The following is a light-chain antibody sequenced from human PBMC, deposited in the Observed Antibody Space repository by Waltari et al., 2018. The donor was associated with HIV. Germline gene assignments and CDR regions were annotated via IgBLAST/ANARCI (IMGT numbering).Light chain of an antibody. CDR1: SSDVGDYNS. CDR2: DVS. CDR3: CSYAGTYTYV. J-gene: IGLJ1*01. V-gene: IGLV2-11*01. Sequence: QSALTQPRSVSGSPGQSVTISCTGTSSDVGDYNSVSWYQQPPGKAPKRMIYDVSKWPSGVPDRFSGSKSGNTASLTISGLQAEDEADYYCCSYAGTYTYVFGTGTKVTVL.